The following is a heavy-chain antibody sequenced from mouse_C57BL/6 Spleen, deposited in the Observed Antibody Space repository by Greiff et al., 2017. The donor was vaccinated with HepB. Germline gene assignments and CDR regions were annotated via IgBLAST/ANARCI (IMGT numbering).Heavy chain of an antibody. D-gene: IGHD1-1*01. CDR1: GYAFTNYL. V-gene: IGHV1-54*01. Sequence: VQLQQSGAELVRPGTSVKVSCKASGYAFTNYLIEWVKQRPGQGLEWIGVINPGSGGTNYNEKFKGKATLTADKSSSTAYMQLSSLTSEDSAVYFCARWRDYYGSSSYWYFDVWGTGTTVTVSS. CDR3: ARWRDYYGSSSYWYFDV. CDR2: INPGSGGT. J-gene: IGHJ1*03.